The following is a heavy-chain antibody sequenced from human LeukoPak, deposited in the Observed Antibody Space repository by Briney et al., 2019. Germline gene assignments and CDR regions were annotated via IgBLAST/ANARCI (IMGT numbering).Heavy chain of an antibody. CDR3: ARIGVVAASLNYYYYMDV. V-gene: IGHV3-7*01. J-gene: IGHJ6*03. CDR2: IKQDGSEK. CDR1: GFTFSSYW. D-gene: IGHD6-6*01. Sequence: PGGSLRLSCAASGFTFSSYWMSWVRQAPGKGLEWVANIKQDGSEKYYVDSVKGRFTISRDNAKNSLYLQMNSLRAEDTAVYYCARIGVVAASLNYYYYMDVWGKGTTVTVSS.